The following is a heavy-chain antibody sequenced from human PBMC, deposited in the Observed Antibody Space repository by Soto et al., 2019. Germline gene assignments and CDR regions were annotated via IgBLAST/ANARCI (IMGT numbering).Heavy chain of an antibody. Sequence: GGSLRLSCAASGFIVSSNYMNWVRQAPGKGLEWVSVIYSGGGTYYADSVKGRFTISRDNSKNTLYLQMNSLRAEDTAVYYFVRDSPTPQNYAFYPWRHGLTVSV. J-gene: IGHJ6*02. V-gene: IGHV3-53*01. CDR2: IYSGGGT. D-gene: IGHD3-16*01. CDR1: GFIVSSNY. CDR3: VRDSPTPQNYAFYP.